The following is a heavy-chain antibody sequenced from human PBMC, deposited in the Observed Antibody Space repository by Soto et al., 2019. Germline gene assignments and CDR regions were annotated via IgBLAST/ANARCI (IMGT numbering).Heavy chain of an antibody. D-gene: IGHD5-12*01. CDR3: ARRHGYNYDC. CDR2: IWYDGRDK. CDR1: GFSFSNYD. Sequence: QVQLVESGGGVVQPGSSLRLSCAASGFSFSNYDMHWVRQAPGKGLERVALIWYDGRDKNYVDSVKGGFTITRDNSKSTLDLQMNSLRVEDTAVYYCARRHGYNYDCWGQGTLVTVSS. J-gene: IGHJ4*02. V-gene: IGHV3-33*01.